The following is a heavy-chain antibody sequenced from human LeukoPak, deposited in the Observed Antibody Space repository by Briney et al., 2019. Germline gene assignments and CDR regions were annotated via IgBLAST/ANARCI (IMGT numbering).Heavy chain of an antibody. Sequence: SETLSLTCTVSGGSVSSYYWSWIRRPPGRGLEWISYLSHSGSSDSNPSLTSRVTTLVDTSKNQFSLKLTSVTAADTAVYYCARARYANAWYAFDIWGHGTMVTVSS. D-gene: IGHD2-2*01. CDR1: GGSVSSYY. V-gene: IGHV4-59*02. CDR2: LSHSGSS. J-gene: IGHJ3*02. CDR3: ARARYANAWYAFDI.